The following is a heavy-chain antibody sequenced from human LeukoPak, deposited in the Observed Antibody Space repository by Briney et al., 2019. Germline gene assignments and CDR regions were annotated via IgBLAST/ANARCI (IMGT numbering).Heavy chain of an antibody. Sequence: PSETLSLTCTVSGGSISDYYWSWIRQPPGKGLEFIGYIYYSGSTNYSPSLKRRVTISVDTSKNQFYLKLSSVTAADTAVYYCTGRLPLTYSSSWYRDYWGQGTLVTVSS. D-gene: IGHD6-13*01. CDR1: GGSISDYY. V-gene: IGHV4-59*01. CDR2: IYYSGST. J-gene: IGHJ4*02. CDR3: TGRLPLTYSSSWYRDY.